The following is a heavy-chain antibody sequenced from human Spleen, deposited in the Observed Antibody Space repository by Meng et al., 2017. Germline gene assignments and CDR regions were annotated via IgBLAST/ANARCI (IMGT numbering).Heavy chain of an antibody. CDR3: ASQSVTAIPFDN. V-gene: IGHV4-4*02. J-gene: IGHJ4*02. Sequence: QVHLQESGPGLVQPSGPLSLTCAVSGDSISSINWWSWVRQPPGKGLEWIGEIYHTWTTNYKPSLVSRVTISVDTSKNQCSLKMKSVTAADTAVYYCASQSVTAIPFDNWGPVALVTVSS. CDR2: IYHTWTT. D-gene: IGHD2-21*02. CDR1: GDSISSINW.